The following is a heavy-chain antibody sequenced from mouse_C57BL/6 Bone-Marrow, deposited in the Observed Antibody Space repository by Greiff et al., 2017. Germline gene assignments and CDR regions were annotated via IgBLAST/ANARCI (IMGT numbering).Heavy chain of an antibody. CDR1: GYTFTSYW. V-gene: IGHV1-50*01. J-gene: IGHJ1*03. CDR3: VYYDYDAKYFDV. CDR2: IDPSGSYT. D-gene: IGHD2-4*01. Sequence: VQLQQPGAELVKPGASVKLSCKASGYTFTSYWMQWVKQRPGQGLEWIGEIDPSGSYTNYNQKFKGKATLTVATSSSTAYMQLSSLTSEDTAVYYCVYYDYDAKYFDVWGTGTTVTVSS.